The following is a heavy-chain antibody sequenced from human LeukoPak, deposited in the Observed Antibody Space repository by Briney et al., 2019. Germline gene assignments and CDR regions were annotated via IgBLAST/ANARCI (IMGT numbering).Heavy chain of an antibody. V-gene: IGHV3-7*03. CDR1: GFTFSSYW. Sequence: PGGSLRLSCAASGFTFSSYWMRWVRQAPGKGLEWVANIKQDGSEKYYVDSVKGRFTFSRDNAKNSLYLQMNSLRAEATAVYYCASFSGYESYYYGMDVWGKGTTVTVSS. J-gene: IGHJ6*04. D-gene: IGHD5-12*01. CDR2: IKQDGSEK. CDR3: ASFSGYESYYYGMDV.